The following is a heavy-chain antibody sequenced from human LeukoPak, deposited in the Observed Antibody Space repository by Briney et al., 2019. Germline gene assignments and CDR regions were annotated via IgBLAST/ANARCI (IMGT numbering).Heavy chain of an antibody. J-gene: IGHJ4*02. CDR2: ISSSGTTI. V-gene: IGHV3-48*03. Sequence: GGSLRLSCATSGFTFSSYEMNWVRQAPGKGLEWVSYISSSGTTIYYADSVKGRFTISRDNARNSLYLQMNGLRAEDTAVYYCARDRSGWSKFDYWGQGTLVTVSS. D-gene: IGHD6-19*01. CDR1: GFTFSSYE. CDR3: ARDRSGWSKFDY.